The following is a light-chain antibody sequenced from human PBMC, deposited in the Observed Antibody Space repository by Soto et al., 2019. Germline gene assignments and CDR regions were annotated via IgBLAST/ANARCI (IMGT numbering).Light chain of an antibody. CDR3: QKYNNWQIN. CDR2: AES. Sequence: ELVLTRSPATLSVSPVDRDTLSGSASQTVLSNLAWYQQKPGQTPRLIIYAESTRASDIKDRFSGSGSGTDFTITIRSMQYEDFEVYYCQKYNNWQINCGKGQRRAIK. J-gene: IGKJ5*01. V-gene: IGKV3-15*01. CDR1: QTVLSN.